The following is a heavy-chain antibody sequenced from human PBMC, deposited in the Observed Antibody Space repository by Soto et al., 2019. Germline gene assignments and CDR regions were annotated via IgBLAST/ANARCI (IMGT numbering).Heavy chain of an antibody. D-gene: IGHD3-22*01. CDR3: ASKSSGYYYGAFDI. V-gene: IGHV3-66*01. Sequence: GGSLRLSCAASGFTVSSNYMSWVRQAPGKGLEWVSVIYSGGSTYYADSVKGRFTISRDNSKNTLYLQMNSLRAEDTAVYYCASKSSGYYYGAFDIWGQGTMVTVSS. CDR1: GFTVSSNY. CDR2: IYSGGST. J-gene: IGHJ3*02.